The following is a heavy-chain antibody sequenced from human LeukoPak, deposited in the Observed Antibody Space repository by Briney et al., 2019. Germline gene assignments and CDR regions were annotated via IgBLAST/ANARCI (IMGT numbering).Heavy chain of an antibody. D-gene: IGHD1-1*01. V-gene: IGHV4-34*01. CDR3: ARPPSGTYPRDL. CDR2: INHSGST. Sequence: SETLSLTCAVYGGSFSGYYWSWIRQPPGKGLEWIGEINHSGSTNYNPSLKSRVTISVDTSKNQFSLKLSSVTAADTAVYYCARPPSGTYPRDLWGRGTLVTVSS. J-gene: IGHJ2*01. CDR1: GGSFSGYY.